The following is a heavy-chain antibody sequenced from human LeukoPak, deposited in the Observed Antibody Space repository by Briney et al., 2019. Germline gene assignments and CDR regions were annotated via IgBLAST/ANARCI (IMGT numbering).Heavy chain of an antibody. CDR3: AREGIHGSSSPPGY. Sequence: GGSLRLSCAASGFTFSKYWMSWVRQAPGKGLEWVANINHDGSETYYVDSVKGRFTISRDNAKNSLFLQMISLRAEDTAVYYCAREGIHGSSSPPGYWGQGTLVTVSS. J-gene: IGHJ4*02. D-gene: IGHD6-6*01. CDR2: INHDGSET. V-gene: IGHV3-7*01. CDR1: GFTFSKYW.